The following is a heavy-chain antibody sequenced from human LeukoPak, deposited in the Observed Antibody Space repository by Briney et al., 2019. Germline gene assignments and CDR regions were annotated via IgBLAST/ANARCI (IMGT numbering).Heavy chain of an antibody. V-gene: IGHV1-2*02. CDR2: TNANSGAT. CDR1: GYTFNGYY. Sequence: ASVKVSCKASGYTFNGYYMHWVRQAPGQGLEWMGWTNANSGATNYAQKFQGRVTMTRDTSISTAYMDLSRLRSDDTAVYYCARGGGGYSYGSDYWGQGTLVTVSS. J-gene: IGHJ4*02. D-gene: IGHD5-18*01. CDR3: ARGGGGYSYGSDY.